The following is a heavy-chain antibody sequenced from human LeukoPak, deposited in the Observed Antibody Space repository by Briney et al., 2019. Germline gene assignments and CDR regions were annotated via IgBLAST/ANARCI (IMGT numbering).Heavy chain of an antibody. D-gene: IGHD2-15*01. CDR1: GFTFSSYT. CDR2: ISSSSSYI. J-gene: IGHJ6*01. V-gene: IGHV3-21*01. Sequence: GGSLRLSCAASGFTFSSYTMNWVRQAPGKGLEWVSYISSSSSYIYYADSVKGRFTISRDNAENSLYLQMNSLRAEDTAVYYCVRGSEGYCSGGGCYYGMDVWGQGTTVTVSS. CDR3: VRGSEGYCSGGGCYYGMDV.